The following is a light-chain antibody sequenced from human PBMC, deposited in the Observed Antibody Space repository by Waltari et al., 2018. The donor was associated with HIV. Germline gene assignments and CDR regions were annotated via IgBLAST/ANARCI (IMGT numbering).Light chain of an antibody. J-gene: IGKJ1*01. V-gene: IGKV3-15*01. CDR1: QSIHNN. CDR3: QQYNNWPRT. Sequence: VMTQSQATVSVSPGKGATLSCRASQSIHNNLVWYQKRPGQAPRLLIYDASTRATGIPARFSGSGSGTEFTLTINNLQSEDSAIYYCQQYNNWPRTFGQGTKVEIK. CDR2: DAS.